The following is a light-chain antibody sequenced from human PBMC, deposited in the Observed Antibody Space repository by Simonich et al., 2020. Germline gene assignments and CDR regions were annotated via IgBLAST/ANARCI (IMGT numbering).Light chain of an antibody. Sequence: DIVMTQSPDSLAVSLGERATINCKSSQSVLYSSNNKKYLAWYQKKPGQPPNLLISWASTRESGVPDRFSGSGSGTDFTLTISSMQAEDVAVYYCQQYYSTPSWTFGQGTKVEIK. J-gene: IGKJ1*01. CDR2: WAS. CDR1: QSVLYSSNNKKY. V-gene: IGKV4-1*01. CDR3: QQYYSTPSWT.